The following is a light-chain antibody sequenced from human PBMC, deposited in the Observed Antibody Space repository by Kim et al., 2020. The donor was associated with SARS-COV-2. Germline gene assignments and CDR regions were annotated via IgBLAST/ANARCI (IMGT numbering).Light chain of an antibody. V-gene: IGLV3-1*01. J-gene: IGLJ3*02. CDR1: KSGDKY. CDR2: QDS. CDR3: QAWDSSTWV. Sequence: SYELTQPPSVSVSPGQTASITCSGDKSGDKYACWYQQKPGQSPVLVIYQDSKRPSGIPERFSGSNSWTTATLTISGPQAMDEADYYCQAWDSSTWVFGG.